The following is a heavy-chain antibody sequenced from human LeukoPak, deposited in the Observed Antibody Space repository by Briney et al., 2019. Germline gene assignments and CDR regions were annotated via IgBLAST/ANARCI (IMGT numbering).Heavy chain of an antibody. J-gene: IGHJ4*02. D-gene: IGHD6-13*01. Sequence: SVKVSYKASGGTFTSYAISWVRQAPGQGLEWMGRIIPIFGIANYAQKFQGRVTITADKSTSTAYMELSSLRSEDTAVYYCAREEDLWAAAGTIDYWGQGTLVTVSS. CDR2: IIPIFGIA. V-gene: IGHV1-69*04. CDR1: GGTFTSYA. CDR3: AREEDLWAAAGTIDY.